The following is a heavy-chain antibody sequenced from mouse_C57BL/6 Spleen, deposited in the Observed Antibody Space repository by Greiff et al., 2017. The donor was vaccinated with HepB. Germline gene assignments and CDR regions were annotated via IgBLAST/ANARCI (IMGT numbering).Heavy chain of an antibody. CDR1: GFSLSTFGMG. V-gene: IGHV8-8*01. D-gene: IGHD3-2*02. CDR3: ARIAETAQATDYAMDY. Sequence: QVTLKECGPGILQPSQTLSLTCSFSGFSLSTFGMGVGWIRQPSGKGLEWLAHIWWDDDKYYNPALKSRLTISKDTSKNQVFLKIANVDTADTATYYCARIAETAQATDYAMDYWGQGTSVTVSS. CDR2: IWWDDDK. J-gene: IGHJ4*01.